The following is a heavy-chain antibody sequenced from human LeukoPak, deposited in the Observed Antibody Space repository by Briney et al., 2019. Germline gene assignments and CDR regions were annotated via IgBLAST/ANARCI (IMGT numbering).Heavy chain of an antibody. CDR1: GFTVSSNY. J-gene: IGHJ6*03. Sequence: GGSLRLSCAASGFTVSSNYMTWVRQAPGKGLEWVSVIYKNAITYYADSVKGRFTISRDNAKNSLYLQMNSLRAEDTAVYYCAREQGYSGYVYYYYYYMDVWGKGTTVTVSS. D-gene: IGHD5-12*01. CDR3: AREQGYSGYVYYYYYYMDV. V-gene: IGHV3-53*01. CDR2: IYKNAIT.